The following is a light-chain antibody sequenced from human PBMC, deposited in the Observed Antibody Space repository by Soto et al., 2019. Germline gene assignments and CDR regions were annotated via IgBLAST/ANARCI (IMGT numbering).Light chain of an antibody. V-gene: IGKV3-15*01. Sequence: EIGMTQSPASLSVSPGEGAFLSCRASQRVSDKLAWYQQKPGQAPRLLIYAASTRATGIPARFSGSGFGTDFTLTISSLQSEDFAVYYCQQYNNWPYTFGRGTKLEI. J-gene: IGKJ2*01. CDR2: AAS. CDR1: QRVSDK. CDR3: QQYNNWPYT.